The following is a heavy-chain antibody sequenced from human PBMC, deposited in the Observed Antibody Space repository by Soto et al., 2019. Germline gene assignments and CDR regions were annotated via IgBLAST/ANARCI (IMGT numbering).Heavy chain of an antibody. CDR3: ASRGYYDSSGYYRYFDY. V-gene: IGHV4-34*01. J-gene: IGHJ4*02. CDR2: INHSGST. D-gene: IGHD3-22*01. Sequence: SETLSLTCAVYCGSFSGYYWSWIRQPPGKGLEWIGEINHSGSTNYNPSLKGRVTISVDTSKNQFSLKLSSVTAADTAVYYCASRGYYDSSGYYRYFDYWGQGTLVTVSS. CDR1: CGSFSGYY.